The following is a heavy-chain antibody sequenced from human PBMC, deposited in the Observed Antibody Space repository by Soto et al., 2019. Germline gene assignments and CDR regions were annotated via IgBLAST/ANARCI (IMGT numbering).Heavy chain of an antibody. J-gene: IGHJ4*02. CDR2: IDHSGST. D-gene: IGHD6-19*01. V-gene: IGHV4-38-2*02. CDR3: EGDWGTGFYRLDS. Sequence: SETLSLSCAVSGYSISTGFNWAWIRQPPGGGLGGIGSIDHSGSTYYNLSLKSRVTISSDASKNQISLKLSSVTAADTALYYCEGDWGTGFYRLDSWGQGTLVTVSS. CDR1: GYSISTGFN.